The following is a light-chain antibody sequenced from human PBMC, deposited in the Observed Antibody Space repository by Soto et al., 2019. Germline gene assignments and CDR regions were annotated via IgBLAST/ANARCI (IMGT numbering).Light chain of an antibody. CDR2: GAS. V-gene: IGKV3-20*01. Sequence: EIVFTQSPGTLSLSPGERATLSCRASQNIRSDYLAWYQQKPGQAPRLLIYGASNRATGIPDRLSGSGSGTDFTLTISRLEPKDFAVYYCHHYGGTFGQGTKVDIK. J-gene: IGKJ1*01. CDR3: HHYGGT. CDR1: QNIRSDY.